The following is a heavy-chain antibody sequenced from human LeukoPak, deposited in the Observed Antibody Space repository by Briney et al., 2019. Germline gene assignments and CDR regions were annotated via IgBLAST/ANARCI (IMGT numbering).Heavy chain of an antibody. CDR1: GGSISSHY. V-gene: IGHV4-59*11. D-gene: IGHD2-8*02. CDR2: IYYSGST. Sequence: SEALSLTCTVSGGSISSHYWSWIRQPPGKGLEWIGYIYYSGSTNYNPSLKSRVTISVDTSKNQFSLKLSSVTAADTAVNYCARESGLGQFDPWGQGTLVTVSS. J-gene: IGHJ5*02. CDR3: ARESGLGQFDP.